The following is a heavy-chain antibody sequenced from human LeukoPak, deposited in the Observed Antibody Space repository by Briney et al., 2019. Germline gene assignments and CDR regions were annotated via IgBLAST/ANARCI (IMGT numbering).Heavy chain of an antibody. CDR2: VNQGETQK. CDR3: AREHYFYYMDG. Sequence: GGSLRLSCAASGFNFSSQWMSWVRQAPGKGLEWVANVNQGETQKYYVDSVKGRFTISRDNAENSLYLQMNSLRAEDTAVYYCAREHYFYYMDGWGKGTTVTVSS. J-gene: IGHJ6*03. CDR1: GFNFSSQW. V-gene: IGHV3-7*01.